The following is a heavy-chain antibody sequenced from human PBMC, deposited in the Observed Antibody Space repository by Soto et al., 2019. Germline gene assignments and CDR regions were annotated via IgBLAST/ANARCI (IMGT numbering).Heavy chain of an antibody. CDR3: ASSSGYDDAFDI. Sequence: ASVKVSCKASGYTFTSYDINWVRQAPGQGLEWMGIMNPSGGSTSYAQKFQGRVTMTRDTSISTVYMELSSLRSEDTAVYYCASSSGYDDAFDIWGQGTMVTVSS. J-gene: IGHJ3*02. CDR2: MNPSGGST. D-gene: IGHD5-12*01. CDR1: GYTFTSYD. V-gene: IGHV1-46*01.